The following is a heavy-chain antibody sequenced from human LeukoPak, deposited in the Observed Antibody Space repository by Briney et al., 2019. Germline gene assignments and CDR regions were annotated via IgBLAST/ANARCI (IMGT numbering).Heavy chain of an antibody. CDR1: GYSFTSYW. Sequence: GESLKISCKGSGYSFTSYWIGWVRQMPGKGLEWMGSIYPGGSDTRYSPSFQGQVTISADKSISTAYLQWSSLKASDTAMYYCARHVVDTAMATAYWGQGTLVTVSS. J-gene: IGHJ4*02. CDR2: IYPGGSDT. CDR3: ARHVVDTAMATAY. D-gene: IGHD5-18*01. V-gene: IGHV5-51*01.